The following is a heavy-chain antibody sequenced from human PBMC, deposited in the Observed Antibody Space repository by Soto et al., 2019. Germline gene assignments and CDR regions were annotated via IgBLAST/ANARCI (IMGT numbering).Heavy chain of an antibody. CDR3: AKAPRGTVTYGHGWLDS. Sequence: EGQVVESGGGLVQPGRSLRLSCAASGFTFDDYAMHWVRQSPGMGLELVSGISWNSDNIAYAESVKGRFTISRANSKNALYVQRHSLRTADTALYYCAKAPRGTVTYGHGWLDSCGQRPLVTVSS. V-gene: IGHV3-9*01. J-gene: IGHJ5*01. CDR1: GFTFDDYA. D-gene: IGHD3-16*01. CDR2: ISWNSDNI.